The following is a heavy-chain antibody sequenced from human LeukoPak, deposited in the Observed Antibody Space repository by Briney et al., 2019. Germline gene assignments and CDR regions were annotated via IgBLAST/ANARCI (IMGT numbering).Heavy chain of an antibody. Sequence: SETLSLTCSVSGDSISSYYWSWIRQPPGKGLEWIGYIFYSGSANYNPSLKSRVTISVDTSKNQFSLKLSSVTAADTAVYYCARTLSGSWYFDYWGQGTLVSVSS. CDR2: IFYSGSA. J-gene: IGHJ4*02. CDR3: ARTLSGSWYFDY. CDR1: GDSISSYY. D-gene: IGHD2/OR15-2a*01. V-gene: IGHV4-59*01.